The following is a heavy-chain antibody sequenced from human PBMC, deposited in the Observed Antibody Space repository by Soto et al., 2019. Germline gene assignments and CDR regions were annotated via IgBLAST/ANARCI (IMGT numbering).Heavy chain of an antibody. V-gene: IGHV3-20*04. D-gene: IGHD5-12*01. CDR2: INWNGATT. J-gene: IGHJ4*02. Sequence: PGGSLRLSCATSGFTFDDYGMSWVRQVPGKGLEWVAHINWNGATTNYVDSVKGRFTISRDNAKNSLYLQMNSLRAGDTALYYCVRDRTTMFDYWGQGTLVTVSS. CDR3: VRDRTTMFDY. CDR1: GFTFDDYG.